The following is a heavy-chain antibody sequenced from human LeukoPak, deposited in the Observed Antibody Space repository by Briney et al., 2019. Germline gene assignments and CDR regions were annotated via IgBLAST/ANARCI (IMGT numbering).Heavy chain of an antibody. V-gene: IGHV3-43D*03. J-gene: IGHJ1*01. CDR3: ARGIAVPGVIPVAEYFHH. Sequence: GGSLRLSCAASGFTFDDYAMHWVRQAPGKGLEWVSLISWDGDSTYYADSVKGRFTVSRDNSKNSLYLQMNSLRAEDTALYYCARGIAVPGVIPVAEYFHHWGQGTLVTVSS. D-gene: IGHD6-19*01. CDR1: GFTFDDYA. CDR2: ISWDGDST.